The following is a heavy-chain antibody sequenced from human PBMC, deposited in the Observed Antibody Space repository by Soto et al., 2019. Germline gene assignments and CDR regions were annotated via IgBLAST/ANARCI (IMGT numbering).Heavy chain of an antibody. CDR3: AKHLLSRVPDY. CDR1: GFTFSSYG. J-gene: IGHJ4*02. CDR2: ISYDGSNK. Sequence: QVQLVESGGGVVQPGRSLRLSCAASGFTFSSYGMHWVRRAPGKGLEWVAVISYDGSNKYYADSVKGRFPISRDNSKNTLYLQMNSLRAEDTAVYYCAKHLLSRVPDYWGQGTLVTVSS. D-gene: IGHD1-1*01. V-gene: IGHV3-30*18.